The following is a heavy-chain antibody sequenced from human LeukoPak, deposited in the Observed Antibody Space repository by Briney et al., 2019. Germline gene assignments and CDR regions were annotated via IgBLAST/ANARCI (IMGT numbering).Heavy chain of an antibody. CDR1: GYTFTGYD. CDR3: ARGRGVVVPAARDWFDP. Sequence: ASVKVSCKASGYTFTGYDINWVRQATGQGLEWMGWMNPNSGNTGYAQKFQGRVTITRNTSISTAYMELSSLRSEDTAVYYCARGRGVVVPAARDWFDPWGQGTLVTVSS. J-gene: IGHJ5*02. D-gene: IGHD2-2*01. CDR2: MNPNSGNT. V-gene: IGHV1-8*03.